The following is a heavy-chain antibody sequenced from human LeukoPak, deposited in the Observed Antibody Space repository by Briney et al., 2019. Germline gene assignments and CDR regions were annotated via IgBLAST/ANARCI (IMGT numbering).Heavy chain of an antibody. J-gene: IGHJ4*02. CDR3: ASITPGY. CDR2: INPDGSST. D-gene: IGHD1-14*01. V-gene: IGHV3-74*01. Sequence: GGSLRLSCVASGFTFNKYWMHWVRQAAGKGLVWVSRINPDGSSTDYAVSVKGRFTIARANAKNTLYLQMNTLRAEDTGLYFCASITPGYWGQGNLVTVSS. CDR1: GFTFNKYW.